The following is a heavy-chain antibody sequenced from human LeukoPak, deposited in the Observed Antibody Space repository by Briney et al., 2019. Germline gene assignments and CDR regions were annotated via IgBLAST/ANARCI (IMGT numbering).Heavy chain of an antibody. D-gene: IGHD1-26*01. J-gene: IGHJ4*02. CDR3: ARGSGSYRWLVDY. V-gene: IGHV3-21*04. CDR1: GFTFSSYS. CDR2: ISSSSSYI. Sequence: GGSLRLSCAASGFTFSSYSMNWVRQAPGKGLEWVSSISSSSSYIYYADSVKGRFTISRDNSKNTLYLQMNSLRAEDTAVYYCARGSGSYRWLVDYWGQGTLVTVSS.